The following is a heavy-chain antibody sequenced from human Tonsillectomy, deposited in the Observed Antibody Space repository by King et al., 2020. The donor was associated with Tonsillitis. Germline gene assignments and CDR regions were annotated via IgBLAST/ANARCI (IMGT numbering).Heavy chain of an antibody. CDR2: VSYDGSYK. Sequence: QDQLVQSGGGVVQPGRSLRLSCAASGFTLSTYAIHWVRQAPGKGLEWVAVVSYDGSYKYYADSVKGRFTISRGNSKNTLYLQMNSLRAEDTAVYYCARYRGEQQLVYSFDYWGQGTLVTVSS. CDR3: ARYRGEQQLVYSFDY. CDR1: GFTLSTYA. D-gene: IGHD6-13*01. V-gene: IGHV3-30-3*01. J-gene: IGHJ4*02.